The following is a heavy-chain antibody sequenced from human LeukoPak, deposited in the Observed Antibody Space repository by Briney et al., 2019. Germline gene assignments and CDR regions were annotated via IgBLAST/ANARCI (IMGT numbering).Heavy chain of an antibody. V-gene: IGHV4-59*01. CDR2: IYYSGST. J-gene: IGHJ3*02. CDR3: ASSQRWGYDSSGYSRRDAFDI. CDR1: GCSISSYY. Sequence: SETLSLTCTVSGCSISSYYWSWIRQPPGKGLEWIGYIYYSGSTNYNPSLKSRVTISVDTSKNQFSLKLSSVTAADTDVYCCASSQRWGYDSSGYSRRDAFDIWGQGTMVTVSS. D-gene: IGHD3-22*01.